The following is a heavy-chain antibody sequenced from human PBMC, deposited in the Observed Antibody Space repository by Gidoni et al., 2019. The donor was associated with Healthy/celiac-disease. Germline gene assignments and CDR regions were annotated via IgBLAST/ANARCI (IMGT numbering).Heavy chain of an antibody. Sequence: QVQLVESGGGVVQPGRSLRLSCAASGFTFSSYGMHWVRQAPGKGLEWVAVIWYDGSNKYYADSVKGRFTISRDNSKNTLYLQMNSLRAEDTAVYYCARSGPLSDFLGPLGSYGMDVWGQGTTVTVSS. V-gene: IGHV3-33*01. CDR1: GFTFSSYG. CDR2: IWYDGSNK. CDR3: ARSGPLSDFLGPLGSYGMDV. J-gene: IGHJ6*02. D-gene: IGHD3-3*01.